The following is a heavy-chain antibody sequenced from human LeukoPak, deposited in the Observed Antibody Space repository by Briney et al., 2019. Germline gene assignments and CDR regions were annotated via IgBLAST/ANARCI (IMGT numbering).Heavy chain of an antibody. CDR3: ARDQGDAFDI. CDR2: INSDGSST. V-gene: IGHV3-74*01. CDR1: GFTFSSYW. Sequence: PGGSLRLSCAASGFTFSSYWMHWVRQAPGKGRVWVSRINSDGSSTSYADSVKGRFTISRDNAKNTLYLQMNSLRAEDTAVYYCARDQGDAFDIWGQGTMVTVSS. J-gene: IGHJ3*02.